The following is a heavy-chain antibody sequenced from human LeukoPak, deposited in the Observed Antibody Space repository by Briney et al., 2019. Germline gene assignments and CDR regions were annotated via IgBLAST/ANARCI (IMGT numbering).Heavy chain of an antibody. CDR3: ARIPYGDYDYYYYGMDV. V-gene: IGHV7-4-1*02. CDR1: GYTFTSYA. CDR2: INTNTRNP. J-gene: IGHJ6*02. Sequence: GASVKVSCKASGYTFTSYAMNWVRQAPGQGLEWMGWINTNTRNPTYAQGFTGRFVFSLDTSVSTAYLQISSLKAEDTAVYYCARIPYGDYDYYYYGMDVWGQGTTVTVSS. D-gene: IGHD4-17*01.